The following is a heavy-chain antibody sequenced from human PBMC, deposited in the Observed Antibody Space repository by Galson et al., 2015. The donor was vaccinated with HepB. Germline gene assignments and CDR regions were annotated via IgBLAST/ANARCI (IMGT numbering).Heavy chain of an antibody. V-gene: IGHV2-70*01. CDR3: ARYPPPDGRVIWAGSAV. Sequence: PALVKPTQTLTLTCTFSGFSLSTSGMCVSWIRQPPGKALEWLALIDRDDDKYYSTSLKTRLTISKDTSKNQVVLTMTNMDPVDTATYYCARYPPPDGRVIWAGSAVWGQGTTVTVSS. J-gene: IGHJ6*02. CDR1: GFSLSTSGMC. CDR2: IDRDDDK. D-gene: IGHD3/OR15-3a*01.